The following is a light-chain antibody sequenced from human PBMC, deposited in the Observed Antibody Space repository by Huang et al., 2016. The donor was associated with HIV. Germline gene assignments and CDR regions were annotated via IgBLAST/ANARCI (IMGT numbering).Light chain of an antibody. Sequence: EIVLTQSPGTLSLSQGERATLSCRASQSVSSSYLAWYRQRPGQAPRLVIYGTSNRATGIPDRCSGSGSGTDFTLTISRLEPEDFAVYYCQQYGSSYTFGQGTKLEIK. CDR2: GTS. J-gene: IGKJ2*01. CDR3: QQYGSSYT. V-gene: IGKV3-20*01. CDR1: QSVSSSY.